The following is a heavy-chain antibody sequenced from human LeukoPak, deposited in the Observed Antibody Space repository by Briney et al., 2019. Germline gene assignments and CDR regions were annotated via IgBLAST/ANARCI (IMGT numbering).Heavy chain of an antibody. V-gene: IGHV3-23*01. CDR3: AKAVAAPVWYFDL. J-gene: IGHJ2*01. Sequence: GGSLRLSCAASRFTFSSYAMSWVRQAPGKGLEWVPTISGRGDSTYYADSVKGRFTISRDNSKNTLYLQMNTLRAEDTAVYYCAKAVAAPVWYFDLWGRGTLVTVSS. D-gene: IGHD6-13*01. CDR1: RFTFSSYA. CDR2: ISGRGDST.